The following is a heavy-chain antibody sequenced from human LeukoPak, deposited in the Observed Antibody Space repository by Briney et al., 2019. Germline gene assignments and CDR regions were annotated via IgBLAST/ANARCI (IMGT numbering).Heavy chain of an antibody. CDR1: GFTFSRYW. CDR3: ASSLDIVVVVAATPNAFDI. V-gene: IGHV3-7*01. D-gene: IGHD2-15*01. CDR2: IKQDGSEK. Sequence: GGSLRLSCVASGFTFSRYWMSWVRQAPGKGLEWVANIKQDGSEKYYVDSVKGRFTISRDNAKNSLYLQMNSLRAEDTAVYYCASSLDIVVVVAATPNAFDIWGQGTMVTVSS. J-gene: IGHJ3*02.